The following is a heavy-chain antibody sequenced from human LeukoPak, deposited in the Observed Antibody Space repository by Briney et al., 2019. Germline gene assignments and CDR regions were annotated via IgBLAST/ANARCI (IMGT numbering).Heavy chain of an antibody. D-gene: IGHD3-10*01. CDR2: IYHSGST. CDR3: ARAPGESYYYYYYMDV. CDR1: GGSISSGGYY. J-gene: IGHJ6*03. V-gene: IGHV4-30-2*01. Sequence: SQTLSLTCTVSGGSISSGGYYWSWIRQPPGKGLEWIGYIYHSGSTYYNPSLKSRVTISVDRSKNQFSLKLSSVTAADTAVYYCARAPGESYYYYYYMDVWGKGTTVTVSS.